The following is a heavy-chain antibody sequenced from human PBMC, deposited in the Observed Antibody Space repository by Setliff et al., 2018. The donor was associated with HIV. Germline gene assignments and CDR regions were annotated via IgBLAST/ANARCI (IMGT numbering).Heavy chain of an antibody. D-gene: IGHD3-16*02. CDR3: ARGRNDYVWGSYRSYDY. J-gene: IGHJ4*02. CDR1: GGSISSSNW. V-gene: IGHV4-4*02. Sequence: LSLTCAVSGGSISSSNWWSWVRQPPGKGLEWIGEIYHSGSTNYNPSLKSRVTISVDKSKNQFSLKLSSVTAADTAVYYCARGRNDYVWGSYRSYDYWGQGTLVTVSS. CDR2: IYHSGST.